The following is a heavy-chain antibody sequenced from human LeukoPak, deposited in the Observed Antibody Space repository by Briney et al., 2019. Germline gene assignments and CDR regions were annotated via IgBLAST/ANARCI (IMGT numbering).Heavy chain of an antibody. CDR3: ARESHSWTYYVAY. CDR1: GYSFLKHW. D-gene: IGHD1-26*01. CDR2: IDPSDSYT. J-gene: IGHJ4*02. V-gene: IGHV5-10-1*01. Sequence: GESLQIPSNGAGYSFLKHWLTLWRQMPGKGLEWMGTIDPSDSYTNYSPSFQGHVTISADKSISTAYLQWSSLKASDTAIYYCARESHSWTYYVAYSGQGTLVTVSS.